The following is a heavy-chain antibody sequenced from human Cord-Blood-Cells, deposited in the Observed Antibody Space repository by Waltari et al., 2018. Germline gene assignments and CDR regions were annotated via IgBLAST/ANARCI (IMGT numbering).Heavy chain of an antibody. CDR2: IIPIFGTA. CDR1: GGTFSSYA. V-gene: IGHV1-69*01. D-gene: IGHD5-12*01. Sequence: QVQLVQSGAEVQKPASSVKVSCKASGGTFSSYAISWVRQATAQGLEWMGGIIPIFGTANYAQKFQGRVTITADESTSTAYMELSSLRSEDTAVYYCAVVGTRIVATIRGVVDYWGQGTLVTVSS. CDR3: AVVGTRIVATIRGVVDY. J-gene: IGHJ4*02.